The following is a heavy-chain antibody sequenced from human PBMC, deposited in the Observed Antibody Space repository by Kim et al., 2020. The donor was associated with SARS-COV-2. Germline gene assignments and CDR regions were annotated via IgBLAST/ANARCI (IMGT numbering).Heavy chain of an antibody. CDR3: AREPGGYPDY. CDR2: T. V-gene: IGHV4-4*07. J-gene: IGHJ4*02. Sequence: TDSHPSLKSRVTMSVDTSKNQFSLKLSSVTAADTAVYYCAREPGGYPDYWGQGTLVTVSS. D-gene: IGHD3-22*01.